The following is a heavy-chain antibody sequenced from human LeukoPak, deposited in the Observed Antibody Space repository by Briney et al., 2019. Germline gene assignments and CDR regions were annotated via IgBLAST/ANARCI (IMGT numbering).Heavy chain of an antibody. CDR3: ARSVVVVDDDAFDI. Sequence: PSETLSLTCTVSGGSISSSSYYWGWLRQPPGTGLEWVGSIYYSGSTYYNPSLKSRVTISVDTSKNQFSLKLSSVTAADTAVYYCARSVVVVDDDAFDIWGQGTMVTVSS. D-gene: IGHD3-22*01. CDR2: IYYSGST. J-gene: IGHJ3*02. CDR1: GGSISSSSYY. V-gene: IGHV4-39*01.